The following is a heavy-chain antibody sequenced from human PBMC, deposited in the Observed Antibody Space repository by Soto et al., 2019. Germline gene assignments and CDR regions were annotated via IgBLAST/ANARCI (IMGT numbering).Heavy chain of an antibody. D-gene: IGHD5-12*01. V-gene: IGHV4-59*08. J-gene: IGHJ6*03. CDR3: ARTPTDIAPYYYYMDV. Sequence: SETLSLTCTVSGGSISSYYWSWIRQPPGKGLEWIGYIYYSGSTNYNPSLKSRVTISVDTSKNQFSLKLSSVTAADTAVYYCARTPTDIAPYYYYMDVWGKGTTVTVSS. CDR2: IYYSGST. CDR1: GGSISSYY.